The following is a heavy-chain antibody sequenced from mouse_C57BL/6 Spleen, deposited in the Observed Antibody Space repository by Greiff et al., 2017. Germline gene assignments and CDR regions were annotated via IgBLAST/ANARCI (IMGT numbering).Heavy chain of an antibody. CDR2: ISSGSSTI. CDR3: ASRTGTGAFDY. J-gene: IGHJ2*01. CDR1: GFTFSDYG. Sequence: EVMLVESGGGLVKPGGSLKLSCAASGFTFSDYGMHWVRQAPEKGLEWVAYISSGSSTIYYADTVKGRFTISRDNAKNTLFLQMTSLRSEDTAMYYCASRTGTGAFDYWGKGTTLTVSS. V-gene: IGHV5-17*01. D-gene: IGHD4-1*01.